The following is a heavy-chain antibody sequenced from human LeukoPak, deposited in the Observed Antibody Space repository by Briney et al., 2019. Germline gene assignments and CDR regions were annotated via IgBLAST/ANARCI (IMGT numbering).Heavy chain of an antibody. Sequence: PSETLSLTCTVSGGSISSHFWSWMRQPAGKRLEWIGRIYSSGSTNYNPSLKSRLTMSVDTSKNQFSLRLSSVTAADTAVYYCAREYNRSSDYYYYYYMDVWGKGTTVTVSS. CDR2: IYSSGST. CDR3: AREYNRSSDYYYYYYMDV. CDR1: GGSISSHF. V-gene: IGHV4-4*07. D-gene: IGHD6-6*01. J-gene: IGHJ6*03.